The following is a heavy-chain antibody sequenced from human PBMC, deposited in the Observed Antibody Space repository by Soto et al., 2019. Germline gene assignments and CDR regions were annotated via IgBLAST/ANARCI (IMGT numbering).Heavy chain of an antibody. D-gene: IGHD6-13*01. Sequence: GGSLRLSCEASGFTFSGFDMHWVRQPTGKGLEWVSSIGTAGDTYYAVSVKGRFTISRDNAKNSLSLQLNSLRAGDMAVYFCAKSQEIGTHFFDSWGQGTQVTSPQ. J-gene: IGHJ4*02. CDR1: GFTFSGFD. V-gene: IGHV3-13*01. CDR3: AKSQEIGTHFFDS. CDR2: IGTAGDT.